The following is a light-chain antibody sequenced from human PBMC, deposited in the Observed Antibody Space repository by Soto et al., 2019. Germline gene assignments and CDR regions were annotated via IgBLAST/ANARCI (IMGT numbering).Light chain of an antibody. Sequence: IRRTHSPSSFSASTLYRVTITCRASQGISSYLAWYQQKPGKAPKLLIYVASNLQSGVPSRFSGSGSGTDFTLTISSLQPEDIATYYCQESYSTSFGQGTKVDI. CDR2: VAS. CDR3: QESYSTS. J-gene: IGKJ1*01. CDR1: QGISSY. V-gene: IGKV1-8*01.